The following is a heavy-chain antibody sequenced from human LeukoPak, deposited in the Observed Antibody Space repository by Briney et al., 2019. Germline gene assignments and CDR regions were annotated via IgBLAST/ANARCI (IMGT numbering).Heavy chain of an antibody. CDR2: VDPEDGET. Sequence: ASVKVSCXVSGYTFTDYYMHWVQRAPGKGLEWMGLVDPEDGETIYAEKFQGRVTITADTSTDTAYMELSSLRSEDTAVYYCARRVYYDSSGYYPLDYWGQGTLVTVSS. J-gene: IGHJ4*02. CDR1: GYTFTDYY. CDR3: ARRVYYDSSGYYPLDY. D-gene: IGHD3-22*01. V-gene: IGHV1-69-2*01.